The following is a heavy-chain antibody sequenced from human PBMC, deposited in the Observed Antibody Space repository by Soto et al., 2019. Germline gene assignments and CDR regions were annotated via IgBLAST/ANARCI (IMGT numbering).Heavy chain of an antibody. J-gene: IGHJ5*02. D-gene: IGHD1-26*01. CDR2: ISSSSSSI. V-gene: IGHV3-21*01. CDR1: GVTFSTYS. Sequence: EVQLVESGGGLVKPGGSLRLSCAASGVTFSTYSMNWVRQAPGKGLEWVSSISSSSSSIYYADSVKGRFTISRDNAKNSLYLQLNSLRAEDTAVYYCARTYSFAPSNWFDHWGEGTLVTVSS. CDR3: ARTYSFAPSNWFDH.